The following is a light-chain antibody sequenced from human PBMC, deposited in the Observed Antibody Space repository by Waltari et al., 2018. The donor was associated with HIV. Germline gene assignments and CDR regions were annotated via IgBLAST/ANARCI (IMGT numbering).Light chain of an antibody. V-gene: IGLV1-44*01. CDR2: TDN. Sequence: QSVLTQPPSASGAPGQSITISCSGSTSNIGTNPVTWYQQVPGSAPRVLFYTDNPRFTWVPDRFSGSKSGTSASLAINGLQSEDEASYFCATWDDSLNGLVFGTGTWVTVL. CDR1: TSNIGTNP. CDR3: ATWDDSLNGLV. J-gene: IGLJ1*01.